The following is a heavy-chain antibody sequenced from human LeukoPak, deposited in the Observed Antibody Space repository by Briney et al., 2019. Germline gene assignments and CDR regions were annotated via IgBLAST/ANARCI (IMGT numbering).Heavy chain of an antibody. Sequence: GGSLRLSCAASILTFSRYGMHWVRQAPGKGLESVAIISHDGSKKYHAESVKGRFTISRDNSKNTLSLQMDSLRADDTALYYCAKRSYYYGLDVWGQGTTVTVS. CDR2: ISHDGSKK. CDR1: ILTFSRYG. CDR3: AKRSYYYGLDV. V-gene: IGHV3-30*18. J-gene: IGHJ6*02.